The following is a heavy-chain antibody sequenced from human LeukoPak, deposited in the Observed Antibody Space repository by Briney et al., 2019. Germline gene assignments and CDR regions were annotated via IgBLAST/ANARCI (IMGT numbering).Heavy chain of an antibody. D-gene: IGHD3-3*01. J-gene: IGHJ3*02. V-gene: IGHV4-59*06. CDR1: GGSMSPYH. Sequence: SETLSLTCTVSGGSMSPYHWGWIRQPPGKGLEWIGYIYYSGSTYYNPPLKSRVTISVDTSKNQFSLKLSSVTAADTAVYYCARGPADYDFWSGYYTNRVDGAFDIWGQGTMVTVSS. CDR2: IYYSGST. CDR3: ARGPADYDFWSGYYTNRVDGAFDI.